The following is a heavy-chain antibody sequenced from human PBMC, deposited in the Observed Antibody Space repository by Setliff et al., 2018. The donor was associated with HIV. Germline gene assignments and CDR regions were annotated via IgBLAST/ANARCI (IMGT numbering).Heavy chain of an antibody. CDR2: IYTSGST. D-gene: IGHD3-22*01. V-gene: IGHV4-4*09. J-gene: IGHJ4*02. Sequence: SETLSLTCTVSDDPINSFYWSWIRQPPGKGLEWIGYIYTSGSTNYNPSLEGRVTISVDTSKNQFSLKLSAVTAADTAVYYCARTPEDYDQYFFDRWGQGTLVTVSS. CDR1: DDPINSFY. CDR3: ARTPEDYDQYFFDR.